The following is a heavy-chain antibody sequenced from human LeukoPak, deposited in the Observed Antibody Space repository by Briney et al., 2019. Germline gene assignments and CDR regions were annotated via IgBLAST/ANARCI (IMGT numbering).Heavy chain of an antibody. V-gene: IGHV4-59*08. J-gene: IGHJ5*01. D-gene: IGHD3-9*01. CDR2: IYYSGST. CDR3: ARLSNYDILTGNSWFDS. Sequence: PSETLPLTCTVSGGSISSYYWTWIRQPPGKALEWIGYIYYSGSTNYNPSLKSRATISVDRSKTQFFLKLRSVAAADTAVYYCARLSNYDILTGNSWFDSWGQGTLVTVSS. CDR1: GGSISSYY.